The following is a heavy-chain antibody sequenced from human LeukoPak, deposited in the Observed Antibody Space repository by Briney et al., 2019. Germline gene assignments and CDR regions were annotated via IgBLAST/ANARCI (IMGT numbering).Heavy chain of an antibody. V-gene: IGHV1-2*02. J-gene: IGHJ5*02. D-gene: IGHD4-17*01. CDR2: INPNSGDT. CDR1: GYTFAGYY. CDR3: ARPNGDYYNWFDP. Sequence: RASVKVSRKASGYTFAGYYIHWVRQAPGQGLEWMGWINPNSGDTNYAQKFQDRVTLTRDTSISTAYMEVTNLRSDDTAVYYCARPNGDYYNWFDPWGQGTLITVSS.